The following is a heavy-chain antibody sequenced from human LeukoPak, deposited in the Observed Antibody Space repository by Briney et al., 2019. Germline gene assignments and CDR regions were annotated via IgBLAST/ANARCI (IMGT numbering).Heavy chain of an antibody. CDR1: GYSISSVYY. D-gene: IGHD1-26*01. CDR2: VFHSGST. V-gene: IGHV4-38-2*01. Sequence: PSETLSLTCAVSGYSISSVYYWGWIRQPPGKGLEWIGSVFHSGSTSSYPSLKIRVTISVDTSKNQFSLKLSSVTAADTAVYYCARGDVSYSDWGQGTLVTVSS. J-gene: IGHJ4*02. CDR3: ARGDVSYSD.